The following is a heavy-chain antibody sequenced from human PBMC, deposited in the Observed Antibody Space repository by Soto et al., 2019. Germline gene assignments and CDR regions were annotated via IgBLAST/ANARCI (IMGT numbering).Heavy chain of an antibody. CDR3: ARRGYSYAYFDY. J-gene: IGHJ4*02. CDR1: GGSISSSSYY. D-gene: IGHD5-18*01. Sequence: QLQLQESGPGLVKPSETLSLTCTVSGGSISSSSYYWGWIRQPPGKGLEWIGSIYYSGSTYYNPSLKSRVTISVDTSKNQFSLKLSSVTAADTAVYYCARRGYSYAYFDYWGQGTLVTVSS. CDR2: IYYSGST. V-gene: IGHV4-39*01.